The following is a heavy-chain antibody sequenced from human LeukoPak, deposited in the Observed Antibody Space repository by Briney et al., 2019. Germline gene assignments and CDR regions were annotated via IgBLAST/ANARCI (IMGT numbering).Heavy chain of an antibody. CDR3: ARDYKRGLFVAAAGTRHSNLFDY. D-gene: IGHD6-13*01. CDR1: GFTFSSYS. V-gene: IGHV3-48*04. Sequence: GGSLRLSCAASGFTFSSYSMNWVRQAPGKGLEWVSYISSSSSTIYYADSVKGRFTISRDNAKNSLYLQMDSLRAEDTAVYYCARDYKRGLFVAAAGTRHSNLFDYWGQGTLVTVSS. J-gene: IGHJ4*02. CDR2: ISSSSSTI.